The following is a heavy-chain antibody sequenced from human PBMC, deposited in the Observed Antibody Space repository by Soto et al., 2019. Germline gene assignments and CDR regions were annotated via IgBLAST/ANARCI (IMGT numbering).Heavy chain of an antibody. CDR2: IYYSGST. CDR1: GGSISSSSYY. V-gene: IGHV4-39*01. J-gene: IGHJ4*02. D-gene: IGHD6-6*01. Sequence: SETLSLTCTVSGGSISSSSYYWGWIRQPPGKGLEWIGSIYYSGSTYYNPSLKSRVTISVDTSKNQFSLKLSSVTAADTAVYYCARREQLVDYWGQGTLVTVS. CDR3: ARREQLVDY.